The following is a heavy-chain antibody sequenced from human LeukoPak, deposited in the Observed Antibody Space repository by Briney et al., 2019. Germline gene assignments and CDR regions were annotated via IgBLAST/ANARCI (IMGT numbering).Heavy chain of an antibody. V-gene: IGHV4-39*01. CDR3: ARQVPRVYYYMDV. CDR1: GGSISSSSYY. Sequence: SETLSLTCTVSGGSISSSSYYWGWIRQPPGKGLEWIGSIYYSGSTYYNPSLKSRVTVSVDTSKNQFSLKLSSVTAADTAVYYCARQVPRVYYYMDVWGKGTTVTISS. J-gene: IGHJ6*03. CDR2: IYYSGST.